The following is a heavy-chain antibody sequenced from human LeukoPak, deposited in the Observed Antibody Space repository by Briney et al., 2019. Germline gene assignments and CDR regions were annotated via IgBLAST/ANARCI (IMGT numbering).Heavy chain of an antibody. Sequence: PGGSLRLSCAASGFTFSSYAMSWVRQAPGKGLQWVSAISGSGGSTYYADSVKGRFTISRDNSKNTLYLQMNSLRAEDTAVYYCAKVIYWDFSDNYVDYWGQGTLVTVSS. D-gene: IGHD1-7*01. J-gene: IGHJ4*02. CDR2: ISGSGGST. V-gene: IGHV3-23*01. CDR1: GFTFSSYA. CDR3: AKVIYWDFSDNYVDY.